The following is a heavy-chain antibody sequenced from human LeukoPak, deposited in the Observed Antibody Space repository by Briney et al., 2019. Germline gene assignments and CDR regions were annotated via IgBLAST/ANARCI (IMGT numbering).Heavy chain of an antibody. Sequence: GGSLRLSCAASGFTVSSNYMSWVRQAPGKGLEWVSVIYSGGSTYYADSVKGRFTISRDNSKNTLYLQMNSLRAEDTAVYYCAKDASGWFSHFDYWGQGTLVTVSS. CDR1: GFTVSSNY. J-gene: IGHJ4*02. CDR3: AKDASGWFSHFDY. D-gene: IGHD6-19*01. V-gene: IGHV3-53*01. CDR2: IYSGGST.